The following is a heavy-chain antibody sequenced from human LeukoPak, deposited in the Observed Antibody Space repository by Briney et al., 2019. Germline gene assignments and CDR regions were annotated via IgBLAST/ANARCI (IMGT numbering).Heavy chain of an antibody. J-gene: IGHJ4*02. Sequence: PGGSLRLSCAAAGFTFSSYAMHWVRQAPGKGLESVSAISSNGGSTYYANSVKGRFTISRDNSKNTLYLQMGSLRAEDLAVYYCARDFGLTVKVDYWGQGTLVTVSS. CDR2: ISSNGGST. D-gene: IGHD1-20*01. CDR1: GFTFSSYA. V-gene: IGHV3-64*01. CDR3: ARDFGLTVKVDY.